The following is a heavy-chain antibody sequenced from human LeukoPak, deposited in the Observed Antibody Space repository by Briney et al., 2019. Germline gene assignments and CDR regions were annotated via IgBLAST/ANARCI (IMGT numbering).Heavy chain of an antibody. CDR1: GYTFTRSG. CDR3: ARDSLYYGSGSYLGFDP. J-gene: IGHJ5*02. Sequence: ASVKVSCKASGYTFTRSGISWVRQAPGQGLEWMGWISGYNSNTNYAEKLQGRVTMTTDTSTSTVYMELRSLRSDDTAVYYCARDSLYYGSGSYLGFDPWGQGTLVTVSS. D-gene: IGHD3-10*01. CDR2: ISGYNSNT. V-gene: IGHV1-18*01.